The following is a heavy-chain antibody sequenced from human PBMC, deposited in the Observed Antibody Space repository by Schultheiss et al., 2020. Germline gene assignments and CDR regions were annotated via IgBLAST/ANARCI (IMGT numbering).Heavy chain of an antibody. D-gene: IGHD6-6*01. CDR2: IYYSGST. CDR1: GGSISSSSYY. J-gene: IGHJ4*02. V-gene: IGHV4-39*07. CDR3: ARESLYSSSSAHFDY. Sequence: SETLSLTCTVSGGSISSSSYYWGWIRQPPGKGLEWIGSIYYSGSTYYNPSLKSRVTISVDTSKNQFSLKLSSVTAADTAVYYCARESLYSSSSAHFDYWGQGTLVTVSS.